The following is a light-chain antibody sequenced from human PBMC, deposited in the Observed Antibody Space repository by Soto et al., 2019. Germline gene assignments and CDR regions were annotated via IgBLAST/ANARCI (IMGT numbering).Light chain of an antibody. J-gene: IGKJ1*01. V-gene: IGKV3-20*01. Sequence: EIVLTQSPDTLSLSPGDRATLSCRASQSINNYLAWYQQKPGQAPRLLIYDGSNRATGIPDRFSGGGSGTDFTLTISRLEPEDFAVYYCQQCGSSPWTFGQGTKVDIK. CDR2: DGS. CDR3: QQCGSSPWT. CDR1: QSINNY.